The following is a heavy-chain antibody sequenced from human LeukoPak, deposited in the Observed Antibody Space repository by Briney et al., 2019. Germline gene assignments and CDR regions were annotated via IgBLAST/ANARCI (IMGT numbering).Heavy chain of an antibody. V-gene: IGHV4-4*07. CDR1: GGSIRSYY. D-gene: IGHD3-9*01. CDR3: ARQRTRYFDWLLKVQSAGNWFDP. CDR2: IYTSVST. J-gene: IGHJ5*02. Sequence: SETLSLACTVSGGSIRSYYWSWIRQPAGKGLEWIGRIYTSVSTNYNPSLKSRVTISVDTSKNQFSLKLSSVTAADTAVYYCARQRTRYFDWLLKVQSAGNWFDPWGQGTLVTVSS.